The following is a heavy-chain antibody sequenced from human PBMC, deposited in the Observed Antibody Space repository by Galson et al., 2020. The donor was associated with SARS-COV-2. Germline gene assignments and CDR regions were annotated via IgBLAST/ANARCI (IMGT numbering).Heavy chain of an antibody. CDR1: GFSLSTSGVG. Sequence: SGPTLVKPTQTLTLTRTFSGFSLSTSGVGVGWIRQPPGKALEWHALIYWDDDKRYSPSLKSRLTITKTTSKNQVVLTMTNMDPVDTATYYCAHRRGPWSTAAFDPWGQGTLVTVSS. V-gene: IGHV2-5*02. CDR3: AHRRGPWSTAAFDP. CDR2: IYWDDDK. J-gene: IGHJ5*02. D-gene: IGHD2-8*02.